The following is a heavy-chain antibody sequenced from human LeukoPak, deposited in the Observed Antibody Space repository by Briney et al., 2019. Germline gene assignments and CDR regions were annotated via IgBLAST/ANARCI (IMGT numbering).Heavy chain of an antibody. D-gene: IGHD6-19*01. CDR3: ARNKAGCFDP. CDR2: INHSGST. Sequence: LETLSLTCAVYGGSFSGYYWSWIRQPPGKGLEWIGEINHSGSTNYNPSLKSRVTISVDTSKNQFSLKLSSVTAADTAVYYCARNKAGCFDPWGQGTLVTVSS. V-gene: IGHV4-34*01. J-gene: IGHJ5*02. CDR1: GGSFSGYY.